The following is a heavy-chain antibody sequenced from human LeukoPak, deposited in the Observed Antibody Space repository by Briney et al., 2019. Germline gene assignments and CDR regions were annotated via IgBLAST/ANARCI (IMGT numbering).Heavy chain of an antibody. Sequence: HPGGSLRLSCAASGFTFSSYAMSWVRQAPGKGLEWVSAISGSGGSTYYAESVKGRFTISRDNSKNTLYRQMNSLRAEDTAVYYCAKDAAYSSGWYPGDAFDIWGQGTMVTVSS. J-gene: IGHJ3*02. CDR3: AKDAAYSSGWYPGDAFDI. CDR1: GFTFSSYA. D-gene: IGHD6-19*01. V-gene: IGHV3-23*01. CDR2: ISGSGGST.